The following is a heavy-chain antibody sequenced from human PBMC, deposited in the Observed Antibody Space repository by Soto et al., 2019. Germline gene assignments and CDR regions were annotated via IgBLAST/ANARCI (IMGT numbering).Heavy chain of an antibody. J-gene: IGHJ3*02. CDR3: TTYSGYDLDAFDI. Sequence: GGSLRLSCAASGFTFSNAWMNWVRQAPGKGLEWVGRIKSKTDGGTTDYAAPVKGRFTISRDDSKNTLYLQMNSLEAEDTAVYYCTTYSGYDLDAFDIWGQGTMVTVSS. CDR2: IKSKTDGGTT. D-gene: IGHD5-12*01. V-gene: IGHV3-15*07. CDR1: GFTFSNAW.